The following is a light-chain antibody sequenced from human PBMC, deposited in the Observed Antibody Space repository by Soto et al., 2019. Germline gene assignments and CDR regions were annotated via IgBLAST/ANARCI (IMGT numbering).Light chain of an antibody. CDR3: QQYYGTPLT. V-gene: IGKV4-1*01. CDR2: WAS. J-gene: IGKJ4*01. Sequence: DIVMTQSPDSLAVSLGERATINCKSSQSLFYSYNNKNFLAWYQQKPGQPPKLLIYWASTRESGVPDRFSGSGSGTDFTLTINTLQAEDVAVYYCQQYYGTPLTFGGGTKAEIK. CDR1: QSLFYSYNNKNF.